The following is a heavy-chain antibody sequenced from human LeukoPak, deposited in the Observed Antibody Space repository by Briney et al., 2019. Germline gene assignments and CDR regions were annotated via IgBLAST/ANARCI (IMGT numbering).Heavy chain of an antibody. CDR2: IGISSGNT. J-gene: IGHJ4*01. CDR1: GFNFIDYS. D-gene: IGHD5-12*01. CDR3: ARDHRYAFDN. Sequence: GGSLRLSCAASGFNFIDYSMNWVRQAPGKGLEGILYIGISSGNTKYADSVKGRFTISRDKARNSLYLQMNSLRVEDTAVYYCARDHRYAFDNWGHGTLVAVSS. V-gene: IGHV3-48*01.